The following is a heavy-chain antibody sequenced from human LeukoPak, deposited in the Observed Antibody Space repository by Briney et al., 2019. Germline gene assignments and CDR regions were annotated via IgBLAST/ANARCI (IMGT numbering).Heavy chain of an antibody. CDR3: ARDDLSANPDY. CDR1: GFTLSDYY. J-gene: IGHJ4*02. Sequence: GGSLRLSCAASGFTLSDYYMSWIRQAPGKGLEWVSYISSSGSTIYYADSVKGRFTISRDNAKNSLYLQMNSLRAEDTAVYYCARDDLSANPDYWGQGTLVTVSS. CDR2: ISSSGSTI. D-gene: IGHD4/OR15-4a*01. V-gene: IGHV3-11*04.